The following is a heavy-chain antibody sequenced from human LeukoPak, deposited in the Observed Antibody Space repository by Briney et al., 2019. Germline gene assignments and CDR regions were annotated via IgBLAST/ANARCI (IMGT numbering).Heavy chain of an antibody. J-gene: IGHJ4*02. V-gene: IGHV3-23*01. CDR1: GFTFNSYA. D-gene: IGHD3-9*01. CDR3: ARLHYDILTGPFDY. Sequence: PGGSLRLSCAASGFTFNSYAMSWVRQAPGKGLEWVSAISGSGGGTYYADSVKGRFIMSRDNSKNTLYLQMDSLRAEDTAVYYCARLHYDILTGPFDYWGQGTLVTVSS. CDR2: ISGSGGGT.